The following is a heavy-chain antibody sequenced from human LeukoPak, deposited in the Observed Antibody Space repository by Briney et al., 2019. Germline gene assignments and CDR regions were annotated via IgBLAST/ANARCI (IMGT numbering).Heavy chain of an antibody. CDR1: GGSISRSSYY. CDR3: ASRKLGNDY. V-gene: IGHV4-39*07. CDR2: IYYSGST. J-gene: IGHJ4*02. D-gene: IGHD7-27*01. Sequence: SETLSLTCSVSGGSISRSSYYWGWIRQPPGKGLEWIGSIYYSGSTYYNPSLKSRVTISADTSKNQFSLKLSSVTAADTAVYYCASRKLGNDYWGQGTLVTVSS.